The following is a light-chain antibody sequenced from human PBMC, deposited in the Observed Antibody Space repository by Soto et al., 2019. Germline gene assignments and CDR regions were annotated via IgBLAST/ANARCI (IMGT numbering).Light chain of an antibody. CDR3: QQYDSYSWT. J-gene: IGKJ1*01. CDR1: RPIKSW. Sequence: DIQMTQSPSTLSASVGDRVTITCRASRPIKSWLAWYQQKPGKAPKLLIYEASSLESGVPSRFGGSGSGTEFTLIISGLQADDFATYYCQQYDSYSWTFGQGTKVEIK. V-gene: IGKV1-5*03. CDR2: EAS.